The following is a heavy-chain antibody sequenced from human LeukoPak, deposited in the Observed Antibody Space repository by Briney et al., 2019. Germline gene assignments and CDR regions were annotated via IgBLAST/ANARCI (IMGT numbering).Heavy chain of an antibody. CDR2: INHSGST. Sequence: PSETLSLTCAVYGGSFSGYYWSWIRQPPGRGLEWIGEINHSGSTNYNPSLKSRVTISVDTPKNQFSLKRSSVTAADTAVYYCARGGIAAAPGVWGKGTTVSVSS. J-gene: IGHJ6*04. V-gene: IGHV4-34*01. CDR3: ARGGIAAAPGV. CDR1: GGSFSGYY. D-gene: IGHD6-13*01.